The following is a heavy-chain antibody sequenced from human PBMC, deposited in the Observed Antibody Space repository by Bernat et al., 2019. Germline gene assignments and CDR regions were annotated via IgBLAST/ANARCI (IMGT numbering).Heavy chain of an antibody. CDR1: GFTFSSYA. CDR3: AYLGGSIVVIAPDFDY. J-gene: IGHJ4*02. D-gene: IGHD3-22*01. Sequence: EVQLLESGGGLVKPGGSLRLSCAASGFTFSSYAMSWVRQAPGKGLEWVSSISGSGGSTDYADSVKGRFTISRDNTKNTLYLQMNNLKAEDTAVYYWAYLGGSIVVIAPDFDYWGQGTLVTVSS. CDR2: ISGSGGST. V-gene: IGHV3-23*01.